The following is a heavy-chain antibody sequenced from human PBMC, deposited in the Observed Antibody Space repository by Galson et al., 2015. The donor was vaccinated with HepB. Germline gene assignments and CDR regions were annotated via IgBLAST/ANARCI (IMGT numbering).Heavy chain of an antibody. J-gene: IGHJ4*02. D-gene: IGHD3-9*01. CDR3: ARDHDWAFDY. V-gene: IGHV3-48*02. CDR2: IAGSGSIA. CDR1: GFTFRSYS. Sequence: SLRLSCAASGFTFRSYSMNWVRQAPGKGLEWVAYIAGSGSIADYADSVKGRFSISRDNARNSLYLQMNSLRDEDTAVYYCARDHDWAFDYWGQGTVVTVSS.